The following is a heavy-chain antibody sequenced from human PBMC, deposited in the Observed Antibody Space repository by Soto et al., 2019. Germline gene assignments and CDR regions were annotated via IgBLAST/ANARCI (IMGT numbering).Heavy chain of an antibody. Sequence: SVKVSCKASGGTFSSYTISWVRQAPGQGLEWMGRIIPILGIANYAQKFQGRVTITADKSTSTAYMELSSLRSEDTAVYYCARVMGYSSGWFDAFDIWGQGTMVTVSS. CDR1: GGTFSSYT. V-gene: IGHV1-69*02. D-gene: IGHD6-19*01. J-gene: IGHJ3*02. CDR3: ARVMGYSSGWFDAFDI. CDR2: IIPILGIA.